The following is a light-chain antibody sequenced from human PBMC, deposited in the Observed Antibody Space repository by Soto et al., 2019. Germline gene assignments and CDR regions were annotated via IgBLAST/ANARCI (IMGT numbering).Light chain of an antibody. Sequence: EIVLTQSPATLSVSPGERATLSCRASQSVSSNLAWYQLKPGQAPRLLIYGASTRATGIPARFSGSRSGTEFTLAISSLQSEDFAVYYCQQYNNRPLTFGGGTKVEIK. CDR2: GAS. J-gene: IGKJ4*01. CDR1: QSVSSN. CDR3: QQYNNRPLT. V-gene: IGKV3-15*01.